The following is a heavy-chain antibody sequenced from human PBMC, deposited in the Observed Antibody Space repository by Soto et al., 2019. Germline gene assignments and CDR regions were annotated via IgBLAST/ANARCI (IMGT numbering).Heavy chain of an antibody. CDR2: ISWNSGNI. Sequence: EVQLVESGGGLVQPGRSLRLSCAASGFIFDEYAMHWVRQAPGKGLEWVSSISWNSGNIGYADSVKSRFTISRDNAKNSLYLQMNSVRGEDTALYYCAKGASTTVFAFNDYWGQGTLVTVSS. D-gene: IGHD4-17*01. J-gene: IGHJ4*02. V-gene: IGHV3-9*01. CDR3: AKGASTTVFAFNDY. CDR1: GFIFDEYA.